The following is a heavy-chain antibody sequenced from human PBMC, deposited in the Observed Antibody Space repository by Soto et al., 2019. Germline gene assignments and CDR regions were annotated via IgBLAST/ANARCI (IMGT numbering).Heavy chain of an antibody. CDR2: ISGSGGST. Sequence: PGGSLRLSCAASGFTFSSYAMSWVRQAPGKGLEWVSAISGSGGSTYYADSVKGRFTISRDNSKNTLYLQMNSLRAEDTAVYYCAKDIVDIVVVVAASPGYYYGMDVWGQGTTVTVSS. CDR3: AKDIVDIVVVVAASPGYYYGMDV. CDR1: GFTFSSYA. V-gene: IGHV3-23*01. J-gene: IGHJ6*02. D-gene: IGHD2-15*01.